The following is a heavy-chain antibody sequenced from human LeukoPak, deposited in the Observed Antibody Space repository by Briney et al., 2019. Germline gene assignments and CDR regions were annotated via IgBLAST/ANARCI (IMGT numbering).Heavy chain of an antibody. V-gene: IGHV4-39*01. CDR3: ARRGISDLQIGIWFDP. CDR1: GDSITTNSYW. J-gene: IGHJ5*02. CDR2: IYSSGNS. D-gene: IGHD6-13*01. Sequence: PSETLSLTCSISGDSITTNSYWWGWIRQSPAKGLEWIRRIYSSGNSYYNPSLKTRATISPDTSKNQYSLRLTSVTAADTAIYYCARRGISDLQIGIWFDPWGQGTLVIVSS.